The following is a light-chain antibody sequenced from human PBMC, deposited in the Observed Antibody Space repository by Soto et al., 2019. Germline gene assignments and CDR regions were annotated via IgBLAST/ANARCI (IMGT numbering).Light chain of an antibody. CDR2: GAS. Sequence: EIVMTQSPATLSVSPGERATLPCRASQSVSSYLAWYQQKPGQAPRLLIYGASTRATGIPARFSGSGSGTDFTLTISSLEPEDFAVYYCQQRSNWATFGPGTKVD. J-gene: IGKJ3*01. CDR1: QSVSSY. CDR3: QQRSNWAT. V-gene: IGKV3-11*01.